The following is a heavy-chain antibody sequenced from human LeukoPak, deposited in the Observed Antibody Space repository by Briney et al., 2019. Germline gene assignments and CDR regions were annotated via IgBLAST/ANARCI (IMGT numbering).Heavy chain of an antibody. V-gene: IGHV3-30*03. D-gene: IGHD4/OR15-4a*01. J-gene: IGHJ4*02. CDR3: ARRAGAYSHPYDY. CDR1: GFTFSSHD. CDR2: ISYDGGKK. Sequence: GRSLRLSCAASGFTFSSHDMHWVRQAPGKGLEWVAIISYDGGKKDYADSVKGRFTISRDNSKNTLYLQMNSLRAEDTAVYYCARRAGAYSHPYDYWGQGTLVTVSS.